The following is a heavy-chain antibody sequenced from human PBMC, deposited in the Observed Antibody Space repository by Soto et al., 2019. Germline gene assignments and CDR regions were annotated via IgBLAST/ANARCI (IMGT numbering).Heavy chain of an antibody. J-gene: IGHJ6*02. V-gene: IGHV4-39*01. D-gene: IGHD3-10*01. Sequence: SETLSLTCTVSGGSISSSSYYWAWIRQPPGKGLEWIGTIYYSGSTYYNPSLKSRVTISVDTSKSQFSLKLSSVTAADTAVYYCARHNYYGSGSYTDSNRVGPDYYYGMDVWGQGTTVTVSS. CDR2: IYYSGST. CDR1: GGSISSSSYY. CDR3: ARHNYYGSGSYTDSNRVGPDYYYGMDV.